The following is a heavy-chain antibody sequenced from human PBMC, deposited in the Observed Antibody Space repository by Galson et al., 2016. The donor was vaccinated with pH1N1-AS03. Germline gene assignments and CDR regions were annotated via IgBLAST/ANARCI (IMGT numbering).Heavy chain of an antibody. J-gene: IGHJ5*02. CDR2: ISTYTGET. V-gene: IGHV1-18*01. D-gene: IGHD3-3*01. Sequence: SVKVSCKASGYTFTHFGISWVRQAPGQGLECLGWISTYTGETNYAQKFQGRVTMTTDTSTNTVYMELRTLTSDDTALYYCARGTIFGVDLQRRFDAWGQGTLVTVSS. CDR1: GYTFTHFG. CDR3: ARGTIFGVDLQRRFDA.